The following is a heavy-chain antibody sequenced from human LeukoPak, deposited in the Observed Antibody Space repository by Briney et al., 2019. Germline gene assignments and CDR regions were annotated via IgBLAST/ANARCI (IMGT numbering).Heavy chain of an antibody. Sequence: SETLSLTCTVSGGSISSSSYYWGWIRQPPGKGLEWIGSIYYSGSTYYNPSLKSRVTISVDTSKNQFSLKLSSVTAADTAVYYCARDSWLLHIDFWGQGILGTVSS. D-gene: IGHD5-12*01. CDR2: IYYSGST. CDR1: GGSISSSSYY. CDR3: ARDSWLLHIDF. J-gene: IGHJ4*02. V-gene: IGHV4-39*07.